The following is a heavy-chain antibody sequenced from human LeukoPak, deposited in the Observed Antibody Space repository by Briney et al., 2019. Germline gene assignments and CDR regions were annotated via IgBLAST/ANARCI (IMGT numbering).Heavy chain of an antibody. CDR3: ARDPAGY. CDR1: GYSISSGYY. V-gene: IGHV4-38-2*02. Sequence: SETLSLTCNVSGYSISSGYYWGWIRQPPGKGLEWIGSIYYSGSTYYNPSLKSRVTISVDTSKNRFSLKLSSVTAADTAVYYCARDPAGYWGQGTLVTVSS. J-gene: IGHJ4*02. CDR2: IYYSGST.